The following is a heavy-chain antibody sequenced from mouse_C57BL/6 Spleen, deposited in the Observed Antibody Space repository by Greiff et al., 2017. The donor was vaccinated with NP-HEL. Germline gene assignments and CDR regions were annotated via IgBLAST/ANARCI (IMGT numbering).Heavy chain of an antibody. CDR3: TRSLYYAKWGAMDY. CDR1: GFTFSDAW. CDR2: IRNKANNHAT. V-gene: IGHV6-6*01. J-gene: IGHJ4*01. Sequence: EVKLVESGGGLVQPGGSMKLSCAASGFTFSDAWMDWVRQSPEKGLEWVAEIRNKANNHATYYAESVKGRFTISRDDSKSSVYLQMNSLRAEDTGIYYCTRSLYYAKWGAMDYWGQGTSVTVSS. D-gene: IGHD2-1*01.